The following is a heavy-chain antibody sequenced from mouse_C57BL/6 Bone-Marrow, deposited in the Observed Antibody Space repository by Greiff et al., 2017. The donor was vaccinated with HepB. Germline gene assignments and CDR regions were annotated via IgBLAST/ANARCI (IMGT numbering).Heavy chain of an antibody. Sequence: VKLVESGAELVRPGTSVKMSCKASGYTFTNYWIGWAKQRPGHGLEWIGDIYPGGGYTNYNEKFKGKATLTADKSSSTAYMQFSSLTSEDSAIYYCARSGYYGSSYDFDYWGQGTTLTVSS. CDR1: GYTFTNYW. D-gene: IGHD1-1*01. CDR3: ARSGYYGSSYDFDY. V-gene: IGHV1-63*01. CDR2: IYPGGGYT. J-gene: IGHJ2*01.